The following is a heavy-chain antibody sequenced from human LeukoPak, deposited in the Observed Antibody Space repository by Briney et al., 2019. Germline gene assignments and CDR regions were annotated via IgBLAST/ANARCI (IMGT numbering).Heavy chain of an antibody. CDR1: GFTFSSYW. CDR3: ARTHDYYYYMDV. Sequence: GGSLRLSCAASGFTFSSYWMSWVRQAPGKGPEWVASIKQDGSESYYVDSVKGRFTISRDNAKNSLYLQMNSLRAEDTAVYYCARTHDYYYYMDVWGKGTTVTVSS. J-gene: IGHJ6*03. D-gene: IGHD3-3*01. V-gene: IGHV3-7*01. CDR2: IKQDGSES.